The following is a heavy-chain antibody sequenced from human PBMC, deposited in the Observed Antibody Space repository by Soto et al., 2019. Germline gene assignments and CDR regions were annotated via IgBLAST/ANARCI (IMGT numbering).Heavy chain of an antibody. CDR2: IYPGDSDT. CDR1: GYIFTTYW. CDR3: ARRARGNWALDY. J-gene: IGHJ4*02. Sequence: PEESLQISCNASGYIFTTYWIGWVRQMPGKGLEWMGIIYPGDSDTRYSPSFEGQVTISADKSITTAYLQWTSLKASDTAIYFCARRARGNWALDYWGQGTQVTVSS. D-gene: IGHD3-16*01. V-gene: IGHV5-51*01.